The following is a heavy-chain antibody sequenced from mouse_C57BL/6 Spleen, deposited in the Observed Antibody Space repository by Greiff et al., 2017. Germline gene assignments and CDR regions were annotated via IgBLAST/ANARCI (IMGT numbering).Heavy chain of an antibody. CDR1: GFTFSDYG. CDR2: ISSGSSTI. J-gene: IGHJ4*01. Sequence: EVQWVESGGGLVKPGGSLKLSCAASGFTFSDYGMHWVRQAPEKGLEWVAYISSGSSTIYYADTVKGRFTISRDNAKNTLFLQMTSLRSEDTAMYYCAGYYYGSRYYAMDYWGQGTSVTVSS. CDR3: AGYYYGSRYYAMDY. D-gene: IGHD1-1*01. V-gene: IGHV5-17*01.